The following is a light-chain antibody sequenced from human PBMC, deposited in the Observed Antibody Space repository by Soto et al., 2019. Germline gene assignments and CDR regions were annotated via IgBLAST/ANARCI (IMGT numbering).Light chain of an antibody. V-gene: IGLV2-14*01. CDR3: SSYTSSTLAVL. Sequence: QSALTQPASVSGSPGQSITISCTGTISDVGGYNYVSWYQQHPGKAPKLMIYEVSNRPSGVSNRFSGSKSGNTASLTISGLQAEDEADYYCSSYTSSTLAVLFGGGTKVTVL. CDR2: EVS. J-gene: IGLJ2*01. CDR1: ISDVGGYNY.